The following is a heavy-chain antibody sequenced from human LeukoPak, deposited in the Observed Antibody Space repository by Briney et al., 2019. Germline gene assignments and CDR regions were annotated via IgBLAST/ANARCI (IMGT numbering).Heavy chain of an antibody. D-gene: IGHD2-21*01. V-gene: IGHV3-30*03. CDR2: ISYDGSNK. J-gene: IGHJ3*02. Sequence: GRALRLSCEASGLTFSSYGMQWGRQAPGKGLEWEAVISYDGSNKYYADSVKGRFTISRDNSKNTLYLQMNSLRAEDMAVNYRALGGYWSGRDAFDIWGQGTMVTVSS. CDR1: GLTFSSYG. CDR3: ALGGYWSGRDAFDI.